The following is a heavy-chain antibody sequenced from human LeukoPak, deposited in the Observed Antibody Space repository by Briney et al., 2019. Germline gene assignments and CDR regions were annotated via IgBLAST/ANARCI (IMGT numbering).Heavy chain of an antibody. J-gene: IGHJ4*02. CDR2: IRSKPNSYTT. D-gene: IGHD2-15*01. Sequence: PGGSLRVSCAASGFTFSGFYMHWVRQASGKGLEWVGLIRSKPNSYTTVYAASVQGRVTISRDDSKNTEYLQMSSLKAEDTAVYYCTRQDCSGGSCSYVDYWGQGTLVTVSS. CDR1: GFTFSGFY. V-gene: IGHV3-73*01. CDR3: TRQDCSGGSCSYVDY.